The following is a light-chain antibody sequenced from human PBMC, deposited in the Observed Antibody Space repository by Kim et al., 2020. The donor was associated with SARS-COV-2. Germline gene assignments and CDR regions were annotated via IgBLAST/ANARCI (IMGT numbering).Light chain of an antibody. J-gene: IGLJ3*02. CDR1: SPNIGNNF. V-gene: IGLV1-47*01. CDR3: AAWDDSLSAWV. Sequence: GQRVTIPFFGTSPNIGNNFVCRYPPLPGTAPQPLIFRKNPRPSGVPDRFSGSKSGPSASLAISGLRAEGEADYYCAAWDDSLSAWVFGGGTQLTVL. CDR2: RKN.